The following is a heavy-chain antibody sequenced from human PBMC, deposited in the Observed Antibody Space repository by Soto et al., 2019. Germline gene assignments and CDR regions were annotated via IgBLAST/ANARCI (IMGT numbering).Heavy chain of an antibody. J-gene: IGHJ6*03. CDR1: GFTFSNYG. Sequence: QVQLVESGGGVVQPGRSLRLSCAASGFTFSNYGMHWVRQAPGKGLEWVAVIWNDGSNKYYADSVKGRFTISRDNSKNTLYLQMNSLRAEDTAVYYCARGGWEGGVRKDYYYYYYMDVWGKGTTVTVSS. CDR3: ARGGWEGGVRKDYYYYYYMDV. CDR2: IWNDGSNK. V-gene: IGHV3-33*01. D-gene: IGHD6-19*01.